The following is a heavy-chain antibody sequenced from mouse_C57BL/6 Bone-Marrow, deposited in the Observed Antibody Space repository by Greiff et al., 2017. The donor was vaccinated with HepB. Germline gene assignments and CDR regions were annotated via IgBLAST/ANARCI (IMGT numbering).Heavy chain of an antibody. CDR2: IYPGSGST. J-gene: IGHJ3*01. Sequence: VQLKQPGAELVKPGASVKMSCKASGYTFTSYWITWVKQRPGQGLEWIGDIYPGSGSTNYNEKFKSKATLTVDTSSSTAYMQLSSLTSEDSACYYCARINSNSFSYWGQGTLVTVSS. CDR1: GYTFTSYW. D-gene: IGHD2-5*01. CDR3: ARINSNSFSY. V-gene: IGHV1-55*01.